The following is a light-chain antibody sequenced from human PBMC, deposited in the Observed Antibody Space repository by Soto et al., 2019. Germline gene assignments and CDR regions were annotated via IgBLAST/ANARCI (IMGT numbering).Light chain of an antibody. J-gene: IGLJ2*01. Sequence: QSALTQPASVSGSPGQSIPISCTGTSSDVGGYNYVSWYQHYPGKAPKLMIYDVSNRPSGVSNRFSGSKSGNTASLTISGLQAEDEADYYCSSYTSRSTLVFGGGAKLTVL. CDR3: SSYTSRSTLV. V-gene: IGLV2-14*03. CDR1: SSDVGGYNY. CDR2: DVS.